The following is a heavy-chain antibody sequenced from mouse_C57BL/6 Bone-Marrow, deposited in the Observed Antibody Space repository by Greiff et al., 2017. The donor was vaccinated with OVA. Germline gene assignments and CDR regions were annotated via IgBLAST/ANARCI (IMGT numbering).Heavy chain of an antibody. Sequence: QVQLQQPGAELVKPGASVKLSCKASGYTFTSYWMHWVKQRPGQGLEWIGMIHPNSGSTNYNEKFKSKATLTVDKSSSTAYMQLSSLTSEDSAVYYCARFGGVHYYGSSYDYWGQGTTLTVSS. V-gene: IGHV1-64*01. CDR3: ARFGGVHYYGSSYDY. J-gene: IGHJ2*01. D-gene: IGHD1-1*01. CDR2: IHPNSGST. CDR1: GYTFTSYW.